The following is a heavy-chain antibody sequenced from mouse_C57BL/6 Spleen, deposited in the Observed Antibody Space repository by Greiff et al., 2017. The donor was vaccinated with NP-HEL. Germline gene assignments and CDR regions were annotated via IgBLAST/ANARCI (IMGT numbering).Heavy chain of an antibody. V-gene: IGHV1-81*01. CDR2: IYPRSGNT. D-gene: IGHD2-4*01. Sequence: VKLQESGAELARPGASVKLSCKASGYTFTSYGISWVKQRTGQGLEWIGEIYPRSGNTYYNEKFKGKATLTAAKSSSPASMELRSLTSEDSAVYFGACYYDYDVGRGYFDVWGTGTTVTVSS. J-gene: IGHJ1*03. CDR3: ACYYDYDVGRGYFDV. CDR1: GYTFTSYG.